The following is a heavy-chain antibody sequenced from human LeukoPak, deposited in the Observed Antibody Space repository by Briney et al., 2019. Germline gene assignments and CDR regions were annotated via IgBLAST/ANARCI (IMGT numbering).Heavy chain of an antibody. J-gene: IGHJ4*02. V-gene: IGHV3-43D*04. CDR3: AKDQGYDSSGYVPD. Sequence: GGSLRLSCAASGFTFDDYAMHWVRQAPGKGLEWVSLISWDGGSTHYADSVKGRFTISRDNSKNSLYLQMNSLRAEDTALYYCAKDQGYDSSGYVPDWGQGTLVTASS. CDR2: ISWDGGST. D-gene: IGHD3-22*01. CDR1: GFTFDDYA.